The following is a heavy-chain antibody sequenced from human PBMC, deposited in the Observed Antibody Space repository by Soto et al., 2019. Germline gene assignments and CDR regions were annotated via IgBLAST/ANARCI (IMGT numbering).Heavy chain of an antibody. J-gene: IGHJ6*02. CDR3: AKDLKVSGGFHGSLNYYHGMDV. CDR2: ISYDGNVK. CDR1: GFSFSNHG. D-gene: IGHD3-10*01. V-gene: IGHV3-30*18. Sequence: PGGSLRLSCAASGFSFSNHGMQWVRQAPGKGLEWVAVISYDGNVKYYTDSVKGRYTISRDNSQSTLFLQMDSLRPEDAAVYYCAKDLKVSGGFHGSLNYYHGMDVWGQGTTVTVSS.